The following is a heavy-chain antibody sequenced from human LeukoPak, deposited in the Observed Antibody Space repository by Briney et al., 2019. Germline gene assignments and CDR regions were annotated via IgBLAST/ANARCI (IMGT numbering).Heavy chain of an antibody. CDR1: GYSFTTYW. Sequence: GESLKISCKGSGYSFTTYWIGWVLQMPGKGLEWMGIVYPGDSDTRYSPSFQGQVTISADKSINAAYLQWSSLKASDTAVYYCARPKIWAGTTHAFDIWGQGTMVTVSS. D-gene: IGHD1-7*01. CDR3: ARPKIWAGTTHAFDI. J-gene: IGHJ3*02. CDR2: VYPGDSDT. V-gene: IGHV5-51*01.